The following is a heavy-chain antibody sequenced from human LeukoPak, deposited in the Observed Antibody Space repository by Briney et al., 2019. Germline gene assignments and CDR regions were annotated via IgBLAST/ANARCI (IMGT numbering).Heavy chain of an antibody. D-gene: IGHD3-22*01. V-gene: IGHV4-39*01. J-gene: IGHJ5*02. CDR2: IYYSGSA. CDR3: ARNYYYDSSGYYNWFDP. CDR1: GGTISSSSYY. Sequence: PSETLSLTCTVSGGTISSSSYYWGWIRQPPGKGLEWIGGIYYSGSAYYNPSLESRVTISVDTSKNQFSLKLSSVTAADTAVYYCARNYYYDSSGYYNWFDPWGQGTLVTVSS.